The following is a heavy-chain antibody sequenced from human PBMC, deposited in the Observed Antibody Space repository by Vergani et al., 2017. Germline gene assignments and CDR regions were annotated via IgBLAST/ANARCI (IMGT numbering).Heavy chain of an antibody. CDR1: GGTFSSYT. J-gene: IGHJ6*02. D-gene: IGHD2-2*01. CDR2: IIPILGIA. V-gene: IGHV1-69*02. CDR3: ARQGYCSSTSCYGYYYYYGMDV. Sequence: QVQLVQSGAEVKKPGSSVKVSCKASGGTFSSYTISWVRQAPGQGLEWMGRIIPILGIANYAQKFQGRDTITADKSTSTAYMELSSLRSEDTAVYYCARQGYCSSTSCYGYYYYYGMDVWGQ.